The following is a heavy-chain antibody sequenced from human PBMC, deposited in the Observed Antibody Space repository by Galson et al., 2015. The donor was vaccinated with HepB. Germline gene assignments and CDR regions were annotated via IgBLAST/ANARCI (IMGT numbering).Heavy chain of an antibody. CDR2: VYTSGTT. CDR3: ARIRAVTSYGVVKYGRRETYRYYYMDV. J-gene: IGHJ6*03. D-gene: IGHD3-3*01. Sequence: TLSLTCTVSGDSVNSGTNYWTWIRQPAGKGLEWVGHVYTSGTTNYNPSLWSRVTMSIDTSKNEFSLNLRSVTAADTAVYFCARIRAVTSYGVVKYGRRETYRYYYMDVWGKGTTVTVSS. V-gene: IGHV4-61*09. CDR1: GDSVNSGTNY.